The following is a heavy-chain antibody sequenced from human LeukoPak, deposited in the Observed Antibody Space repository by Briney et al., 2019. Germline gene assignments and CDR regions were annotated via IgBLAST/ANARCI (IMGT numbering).Heavy chain of an antibody. Sequence: GGSLRLSCAASGFTFSSYALSWVRQAPGKGLEWVSDISGSGGSTYYADSVKGRFTISRDNSKNTLYLQMNSLRAEDTAVYYCAKNRGYSYGYDAFDIWGQGTMVTVSS. CDR3: AKNRGYSYGYDAFDI. V-gene: IGHV3-23*01. D-gene: IGHD5-18*01. CDR2: ISGSGGST. CDR1: GFTFSSYA. J-gene: IGHJ3*02.